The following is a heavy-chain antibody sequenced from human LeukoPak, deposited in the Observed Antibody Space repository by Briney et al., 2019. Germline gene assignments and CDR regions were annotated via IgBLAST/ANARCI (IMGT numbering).Heavy chain of an antibody. CDR3: AREYSSGSIDY. Sequence: GGSLRLSCAASGFTFSSYSMNWVRQAPGKGLEWVSSTSSSSSYIYYADSVKGRFTISRDNAKNSLYLQMNSLRAEDTAVYYCAREYSSGSIDYWGQGTLVTVSS. J-gene: IGHJ4*02. D-gene: IGHD6-19*01. CDR1: GFTFSSYS. CDR2: TSSSSSYI. V-gene: IGHV3-21*01.